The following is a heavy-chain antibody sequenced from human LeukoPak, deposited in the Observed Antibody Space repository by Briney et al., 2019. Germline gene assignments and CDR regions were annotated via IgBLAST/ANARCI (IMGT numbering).Heavy chain of an antibody. V-gene: IGHV3-21*01. Sequence: GGSLRLSCAASGFTFSSYNMNWVRQAPGKGLEWVASISSSSNYIYYVDSVKGRFTISRDNAKNSLYLQMNSLRAEDTAVYYCARDQSRITIFGVGRGPYYMDVWGKGTTVTVSS. CDR2: ISSSSNYI. CDR1: GFTFSSYN. CDR3: ARDQSRITIFGVGRGPYYMDV. J-gene: IGHJ6*03. D-gene: IGHD3-3*01.